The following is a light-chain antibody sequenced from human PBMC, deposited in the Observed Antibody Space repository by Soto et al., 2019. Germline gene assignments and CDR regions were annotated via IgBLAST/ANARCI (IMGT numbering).Light chain of an antibody. CDR3: CSYAGSSLWV. Sequence: QSALTQPRSVSGSPGQSVTISCTGTSSDVGGHNLVSWYQQHPGKAPKLVIYDVSKCPSGVPDRFFGSKSGNTASLTISGLQAEDEADYYFCSYAGSSLWVFGGGTQLTVL. J-gene: IGLJ3*02. CDR2: DVS. CDR1: SSDVGGHNL. V-gene: IGLV2-11*01.